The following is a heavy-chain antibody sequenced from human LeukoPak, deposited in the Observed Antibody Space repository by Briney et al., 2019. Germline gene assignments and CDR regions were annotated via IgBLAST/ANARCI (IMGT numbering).Heavy chain of an antibody. J-gene: IGHJ4*02. Sequence: ASVKVPCMASGYTFTGHYMHWVRQAPGQGLEWMGGFDPEDGETIYAQKFQGRVTMTEDTSTDTAYMELSSLRSEDTAVYYCATVYSGYDFDYWGQGTLVTVSS. CDR2: FDPEDGET. D-gene: IGHD5-12*01. V-gene: IGHV1-24*01. CDR1: GYTFTGHY. CDR3: ATVYSGYDFDY.